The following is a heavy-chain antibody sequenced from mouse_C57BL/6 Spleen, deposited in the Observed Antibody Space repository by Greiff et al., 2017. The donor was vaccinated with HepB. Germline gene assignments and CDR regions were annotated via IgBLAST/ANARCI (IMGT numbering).Heavy chain of an antibody. V-gene: IGHV1-12*01. CDR2: IYPGNGDT. D-gene: IGHD1-1*01. Sequence: LQQSGAELVRPGASVKMSCKASGYTFTSYNMHWVKQTPRQGLEWIGAIYPGNGDTSYNQKFKGKATLTVDKSSSTAYMQLSSLTSEDSAVYFCARTQYGSSYGAMDYWGQGTSVTVSS. CDR1: GYTFTSYN. CDR3: ARTQYGSSYGAMDY. J-gene: IGHJ4*01.